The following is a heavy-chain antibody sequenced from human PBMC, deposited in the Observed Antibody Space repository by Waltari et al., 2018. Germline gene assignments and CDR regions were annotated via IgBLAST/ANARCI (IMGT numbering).Heavy chain of an antibody. D-gene: IGHD3-10*01. CDR1: GFPFNTYW. CDR2: INPDGSQK. J-gene: IGHJ4*02. Sequence: EMQLVESGRGLVQTGGSLRLSCAASGFPFNTYWMKWIRQAPGKGLEGVANINPDGSQKFYVDSVKGRFTVSRDNAQNSLYLQMNNLRAEDTAVYYCTTLARGESGDYWGQGTLVTVSS. CDR3: TTLARGESGDY. V-gene: IGHV3-7*01.